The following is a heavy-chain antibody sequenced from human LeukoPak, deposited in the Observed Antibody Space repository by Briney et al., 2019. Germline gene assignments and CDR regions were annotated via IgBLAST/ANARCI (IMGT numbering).Heavy chain of an antibody. J-gene: IGHJ4*02. Sequence: GGSLRLSCAASGFTFSSYGMHWVRRAPGKGLEWVAVISYDGSNKYYADSVKGRFTISRDNSKNTLYLQMNSLRAEDTAVYYCAKDLGDGYTPYYFDYWGQGTLVTVSS. CDR2: ISYDGSNK. CDR3: AKDLGDGYTPYYFDY. V-gene: IGHV3-30*18. D-gene: IGHD5-24*01. CDR1: GFTFSSYG.